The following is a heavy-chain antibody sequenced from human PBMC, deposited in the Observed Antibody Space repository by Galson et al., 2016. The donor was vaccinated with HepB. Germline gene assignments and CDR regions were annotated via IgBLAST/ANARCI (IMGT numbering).Heavy chain of an antibody. V-gene: IGHV3-13*04. CDR3: ARANPRNNWFES. CDR2: IGTGHDT. Sequence: SLRLSCAAAGFTFRDFDMNWVRQPPGGALEWVAGIGTGHDTHYALSVRGRFTISRKTTERSLYLQMNSLRVGDTATYYCARANPRNNWFESWGQGTLVIVSS. J-gene: IGHJ5*01. CDR1: GFTFRDFD. D-gene: IGHD1-14*01.